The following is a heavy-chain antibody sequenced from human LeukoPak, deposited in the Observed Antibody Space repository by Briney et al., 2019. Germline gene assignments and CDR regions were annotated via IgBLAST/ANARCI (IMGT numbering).Heavy chain of an antibody. CDR1: GFTFSSYA. CDR2: ISGSGGST. J-gene: IGHJ4*02. Sequence: GGSLRLSCAASGFTFSSYAMSWVRQAPGKGLEWVSAISGSGGSTYYADSVKGRFTISRDNSKNTLYLQMNSLRAVDTAVYYCARAFGSYVWGSYRYIDYWGQGTLVTVSS. V-gene: IGHV3-23*01. CDR3: ARAFGSYVWGSYRYIDY. D-gene: IGHD3-16*02.